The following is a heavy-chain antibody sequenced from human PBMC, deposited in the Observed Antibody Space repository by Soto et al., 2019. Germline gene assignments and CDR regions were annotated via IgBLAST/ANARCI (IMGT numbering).Heavy chain of an antibody. J-gene: IGHJ6*02. Sequence: PGGSLRLSCAASGFTFSSYSMNWVRQAPGKGLEWVSSISSSSSYIYYADSVKGRFTISRDNAKNSLYLQMNSLRAEDTAVYYCARDFPPYSSSWYHLRLSYYGMDVWGQGTTVTVSS. CDR2: ISSSSSYI. V-gene: IGHV3-21*01. CDR1: GFTFSSYS. CDR3: ARDFPPYSSSWYHLRLSYYGMDV. D-gene: IGHD6-13*01.